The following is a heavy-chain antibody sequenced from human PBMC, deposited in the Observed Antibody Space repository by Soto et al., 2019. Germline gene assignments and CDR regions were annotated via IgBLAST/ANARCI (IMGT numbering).Heavy chain of an antibody. J-gene: IGHJ5*02. Sequence: QVKLVESGGGVVQPGRSLRLSCAASGFTCSSYGMHWVRQDPGKGLEWVAVIWYDGSNKYDADSVKGRFTISRDNSKNTLYLQMNSLRAEDTAVYYCARDYGDYANWFDPWGQGTLVTVSS. CDR2: IWYDGSNK. D-gene: IGHD4-17*01. CDR1: GFTCSSYG. CDR3: ARDYGDYANWFDP. V-gene: IGHV3-33*01.